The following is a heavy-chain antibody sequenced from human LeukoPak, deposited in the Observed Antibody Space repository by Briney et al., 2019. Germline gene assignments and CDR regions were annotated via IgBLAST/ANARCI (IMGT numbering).Heavy chain of an antibody. Sequence: PGGSLRLSCAASGFTFSSYGMHRVRQAPGKGLEWVAVISYDGSNKYYADSVKGRFTISRDNSKNTLYLQMNSLRAEDTAVYYCAKDLFVRGYDLGGDYWGQGTLVTVSS. D-gene: IGHD5-12*01. CDR1: GFTFSSYG. J-gene: IGHJ4*02. CDR2: ISYDGSNK. V-gene: IGHV3-30*18. CDR3: AKDLFVRGYDLGGDY.